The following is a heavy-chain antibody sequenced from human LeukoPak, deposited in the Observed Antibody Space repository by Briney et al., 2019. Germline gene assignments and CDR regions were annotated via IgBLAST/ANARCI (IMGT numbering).Heavy chain of an antibody. J-gene: IGHJ4*02. Sequence: SQTLSLTCTVSGGSISSAVYSWSWIRQPPGKGLEWIGYISRDGSTDYNPSLKSRVTISVDGSKNQFSLKLSSVTAADTAVYCCARDGANYGLGFDYWGQGTLVTVSS. CDR1: GGSISSAVYS. D-gene: IGHD4-17*01. CDR2: ISRDGST. V-gene: IGHV4-30-2*01. CDR3: ARDGANYGLGFDY.